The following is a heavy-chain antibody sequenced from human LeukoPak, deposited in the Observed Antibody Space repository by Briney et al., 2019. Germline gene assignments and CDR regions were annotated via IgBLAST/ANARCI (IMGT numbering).Heavy chain of an antibody. D-gene: IGHD1-26*01. J-gene: IGHJ3*02. V-gene: IGHV4-31*03. Sequence: SETLSLTCTVSGGSISSGGHSWSWIRQHPGKGLEWIGYNYYSGSTYYNQSLKSRVTISVDTSKNQFSLKLSSVTAADTAVYYCARQEVGSSHFDIWGQGTMVTVSS. CDR2: NYYSGST. CDR1: GGSISSGGHS. CDR3: ARQEVGSSHFDI.